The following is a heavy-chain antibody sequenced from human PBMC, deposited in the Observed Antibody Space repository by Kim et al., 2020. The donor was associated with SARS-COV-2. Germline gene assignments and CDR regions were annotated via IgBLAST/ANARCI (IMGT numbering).Heavy chain of an antibody. D-gene: IGHD2-2*01. CDR3: ARDQGPAAKYYYYSGMDV. Sequence: SRVTISVDTSKNQFSLKLSSVTAADTAVYYCARDQGPAAKYYYYSGMDVWGQGTTVTVSS. J-gene: IGHJ6*02. V-gene: IGHV4-59*01.